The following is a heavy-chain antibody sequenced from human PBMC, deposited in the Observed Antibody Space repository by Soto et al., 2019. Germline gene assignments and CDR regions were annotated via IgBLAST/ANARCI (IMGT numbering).Heavy chain of an antibody. CDR2: ISYDGSNK. CDR1: GFTFSSYA. D-gene: IGHD6-13*01. Sequence: QVQLVESGGGVVQPGRSLRLSCAAPGFTFSSYAMHWVRQAQGKGLGGGAVISYDGSNKYYADSVKGRFTISRDNSKNTLYLQMNSLRAEDTAVYYCARSSSWTNYYYYGMDVWGQGTTVTVSS. CDR3: ARSSSWTNYYYYGMDV. V-gene: IGHV3-30-3*01. J-gene: IGHJ6*02.